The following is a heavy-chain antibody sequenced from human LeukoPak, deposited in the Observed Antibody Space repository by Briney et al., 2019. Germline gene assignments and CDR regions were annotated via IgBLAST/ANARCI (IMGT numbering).Heavy chain of an antibody. J-gene: IGHJ5*02. Sequence: GASVKVSCKVSGYTLTELSMHWVRQAPGKGLEWMGGFDPEDGETIYAQKFQGRVTMTEDTSTDTAYMELSSLRSEDTAVYYCATDRQLRGLPEAGFDPWGLGTLVTVSS. V-gene: IGHV1-24*01. D-gene: IGHD4-17*01. CDR2: FDPEDGET. CDR3: ATDRQLRGLPEAGFDP. CDR1: GYTLTELS.